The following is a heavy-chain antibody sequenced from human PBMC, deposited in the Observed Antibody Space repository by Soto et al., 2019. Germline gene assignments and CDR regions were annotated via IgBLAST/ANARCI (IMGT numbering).Heavy chain of an antibody. CDR3: AKGRGGSGSLTPRVDF. CDR1: GFTFNNYA. V-gene: IGHV3-23*01. CDR2: ISGGGDTT. D-gene: IGHD3-10*01. J-gene: IGHJ4*02. Sequence: EVQLLESGGGLVQPGGSLRLSCAASGFTFNNYAMTWVRQGPGKGLEWVSAISGGGDTTSYADSVKGRFTVSRDGSKNTLYLQMSSLRAEDTALYYCAKGRGGSGSLTPRVDFWGQGTLVTVSS.